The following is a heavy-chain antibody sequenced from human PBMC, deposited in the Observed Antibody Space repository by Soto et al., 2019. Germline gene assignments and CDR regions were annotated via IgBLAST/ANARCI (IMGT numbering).Heavy chain of an antibody. CDR2: IYSGGST. CDR3: ASGLWVRLAAFDY. V-gene: IGHV3-66*01. CDR1: GFTVSSNY. J-gene: IGHJ4*02. Sequence: GGSLRLSCAASGFTVSSNYMSWVRQAPGKGLEWVSVIYSGGSTYYADSVKGRFTISRDNSKNTLYLQMNSLRAEDTAVYYCASGLWVRLAAFDYWGQGTLVTVSS. D-gene: IGHD2-21*01.